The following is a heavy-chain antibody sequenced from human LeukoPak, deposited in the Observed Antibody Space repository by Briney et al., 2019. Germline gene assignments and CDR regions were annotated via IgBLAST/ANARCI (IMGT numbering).Heavy chain of an antibody. Sequence: PSETLSLTCTVSGGSISSYYWSWIRQPPGKGLEWIGYIYYSGSTNYNPSLKSRVTISVDAYKHQFSLKLSSVTAADTAVYYCARFPRGFYYDSSGYHYYYMDVWGKGTTVTVSS. CDR3: ARFPRGFYYDSSGYHYYYMDV. CDR2: IYYSGST. J-gene: IGHJ6*03. D-gene: IGHD3-22*01. CDR1: GGSISSYY. V-gene: IGHV4-59*01.